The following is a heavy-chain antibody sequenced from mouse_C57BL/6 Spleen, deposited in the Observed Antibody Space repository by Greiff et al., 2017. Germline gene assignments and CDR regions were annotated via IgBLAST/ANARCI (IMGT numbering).Heavy chain of an antibody. CDR2: IDPSDSET. CDR3: ASSYYDDVGRLSWFAY. Sequence: VQLQQSGAELVRPGSSVKLSCKASGYTFTSYCMHWVKQRPKQGLEWIGNIDPSDSETNYNQKFQDKATLTVDKSSSTAYMQLSSLTSEDSAVYYGASSYYDDVGRLSWFAYWGQGTLVTVS. J-gene: IGHJ3*01. V-gene: IGHV1-52*01. CDR1: GYTFTSYC. D-gene: IGHD2-4*01.